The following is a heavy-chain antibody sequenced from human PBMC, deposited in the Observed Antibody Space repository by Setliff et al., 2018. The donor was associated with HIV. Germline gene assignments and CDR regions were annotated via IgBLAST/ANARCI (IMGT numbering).Heavy chain of an antibody. J-gene: IGHJ1*01. CDR1: GYRFTSYW. CDR3: RQHRPHRRVERPPNAPSSGAHQHGSL. D-gene: IGHD3-16*01. CDR2: IYPGDSET. V-gene: IGHV5-51*01. Sequence: GESLKISCKGSGYRFTSYWIGWVRQMPGKGLEWMGIIYPGDSETRYSPSFQGQVTISADKSLRIFYLQESPGEAWGAQGDARRQHRPHRRVERPPNAPSSGAHQHGSLCGQGHPG.